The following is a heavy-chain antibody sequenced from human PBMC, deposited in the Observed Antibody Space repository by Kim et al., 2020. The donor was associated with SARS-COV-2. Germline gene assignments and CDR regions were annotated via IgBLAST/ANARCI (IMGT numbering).Heavy chain of an antibody. Sequence: GGSLRLSCAASGFTFSNAWMSWVRQAPGKGLEWVGRIKSKTDGGTTDYAAPVKGRFTISRDDSKNTLYLQMNSLKTEDTAVYYCTTDLELLWFGELVDWFDPWGQGTLVTVSS. J-gene: IGHJ5*02. D-gene: IGHD3-10*01. CDR2: IKSKTDGGTT. V-gene: IGHV3-15*01. CDR3: TTDLELLWFGELVDWFDP. CDR1: GFTFSNAW.